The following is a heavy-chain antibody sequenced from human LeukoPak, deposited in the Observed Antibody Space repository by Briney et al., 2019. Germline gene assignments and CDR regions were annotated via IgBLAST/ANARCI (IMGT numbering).Heavy chain of an antibody. CDR1: GGTFSSYA. Sequence: SVKVSCKASGGTFSSYAISWVRQAPGQGLEWMGGIIPIFGTASYAQKFQGRVTITTDESTSTAYMELSSLRSEDTAVYYCARDGGDYGSYYYYYYYMDVWGKGTTVTVSS. CDR2: IIPIFGTA. V-gene: IGHV1-69*05. J-gene: IGHJ6*03. CDR3: ARDGGDYGSYYYYYYYMDV. D-gene: IGHD4-17*01.